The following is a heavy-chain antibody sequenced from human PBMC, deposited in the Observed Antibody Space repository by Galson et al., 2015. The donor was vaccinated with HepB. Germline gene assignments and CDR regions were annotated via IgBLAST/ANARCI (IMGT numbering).Heavy chain of an antibody. CDR1: GYTFTSYG. D-gene: IGHD6-13*01. CDR3: ARDPGYSSSSRPFDL. J-gene: IGHJ2*01. V-gene: IGHV1-18*04. Sequence: SVKVSCKASGYTFTSYGISWVRQAPGQGLEWMGWISAYNGNTNYAQELQGRVTMTTDTSTSTAYMELRSLRSDDTAVYYCARDPGYSSSSRPFDLWGRGTLVTVSS. CDR2: ISAYNGNT.